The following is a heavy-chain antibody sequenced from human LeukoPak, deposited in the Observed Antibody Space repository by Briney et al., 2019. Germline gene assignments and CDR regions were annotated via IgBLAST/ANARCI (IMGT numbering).Heavy chain of an antibody. Sequence: PGGSLRLSCAASGFTFSSYAMSWVRQAPGKGLEWVSSITGSSASPYYADSVKGRFTISRDNSKNTLYLQMNSLKAEDMAVYFCAKLDYYDTHWGQGTLVTVSS. J-gene: IGHJ4*02. CDR3: AKLDYYDTH. CDR2: ITGSSASP. CDR1: GFTFSSYA. V-gene: IGHV3-23*01. D-gene: IGHD3-22*01.